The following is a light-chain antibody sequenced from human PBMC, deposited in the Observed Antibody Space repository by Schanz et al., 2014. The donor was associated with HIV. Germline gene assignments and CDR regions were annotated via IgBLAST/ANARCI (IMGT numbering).Light chain of an antibody. Sequence: QSVLTQPPSASGTPGQRVTISCSGSSSNIGSNYVYWYQQLPGTAPKLLIYRNNQRPSGVPDRFSGSDSGASASLAISGLQSEDEADYYCATWVDRLNGWVFGGGTKLTVL. CDR3: ATWVDRLNGWV. CDR2: RNN. CDR1: SSNIGSNY. V-gene: IGLV1-47*01. J-gene: IGLJ3*02.